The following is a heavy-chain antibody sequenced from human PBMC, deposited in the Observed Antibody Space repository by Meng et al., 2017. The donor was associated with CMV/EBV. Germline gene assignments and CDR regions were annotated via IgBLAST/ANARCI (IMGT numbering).Heavy chain of an antibody. V-gene: IGHV1-2*02. CDR1: GYTFTAYY. J-gene: IGHJ6*02. Sequence: ASVKVSCKTSGYTFTAYYIHWVRQAPGQGLEWMGWINPNSGGTNYAQKFQGRVTMTRDTSISTAYMELSRLRSDDTAVYYCARDGGRYCSSTSCYYGMDVWGQGTTVTVSS. D-gene: IGHD2-2*01. CDR2: INPNSGGT. CDR3: ARDGGRYCSSTSCYYGMDV.